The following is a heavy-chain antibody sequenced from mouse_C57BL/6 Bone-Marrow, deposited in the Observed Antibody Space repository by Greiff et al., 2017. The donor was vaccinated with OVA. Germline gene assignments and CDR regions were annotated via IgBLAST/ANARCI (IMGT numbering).Heavy chain of an antibody. D-gene: IGHD1-1*01. Sequence: QVTLKESGPGILQPSQTLSLTCSFSGFSLSTFGMGVGWIRQPSGKGLEWLAHIWWDDDKYYNPALKSRLPISKDTSKNQVFLKIANVDTADTATYYCARIAEIPYSTTVVASMDYWGQGTSVTVSS. CDR3: ARIAEIPYSTTVVASMDY. J-gene: IGHJ4*01. CDR2: IWWDDDK. V-gene: IGHV8-8*01. CDR1: GFSLSTFGMG.